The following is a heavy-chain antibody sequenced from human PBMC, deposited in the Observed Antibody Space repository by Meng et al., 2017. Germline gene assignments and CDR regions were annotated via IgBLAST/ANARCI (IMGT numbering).Heavy chain of an antibody. CDR1: GFTFDDYA. V-gene: IGHV3-9*01. J-gene: IGHJ4*02. CDR3: AKDSEAS. CDR2: ISWNSGSI. Sequence: SLKISCAASGFTFDDYAMHWVRQAPGKGLEWVSGISWNSGSIGYADSVKGRFTISRDNSKNTLYLQMNSLRAEDTAVYYCAKDSEASWGQGTLVTVSS.